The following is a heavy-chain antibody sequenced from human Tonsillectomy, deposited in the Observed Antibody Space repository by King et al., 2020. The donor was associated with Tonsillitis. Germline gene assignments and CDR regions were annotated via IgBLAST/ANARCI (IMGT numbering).Heavy chain of an antibody. J-gene: IGHJ4*02. CDR3: ARDGWVGATIFDH. CDR2: IWSDGSDK. Sequence: VQLVESGGGVVQPGRSLRLSCAASGFTFSRNGMNWVRQAPGKGLEWVAVIWSDGSDKFYADSVKGRFTISRDNSKNTLYLQMDSLRAEDTAVYYCARDGWVGATIFDHWGQGTLVTVSS. D-gene: IGHD1-26*01. CDR1: GFTFSRNG. V-gene: IGHV3-33*01.